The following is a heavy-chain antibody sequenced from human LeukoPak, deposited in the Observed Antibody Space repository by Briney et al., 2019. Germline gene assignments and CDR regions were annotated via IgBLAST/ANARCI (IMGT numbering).Heavy chain of an antibody. J-gene: IGHJ4*02. CDR1: GSTFSSYA. CDR3: AKDLYRWYFDY. CDR2: ISGSGGST. D-gene: IGHD2-8*02. V-gene: IGHV3-23*01. Sequence: GGSLRLSCAVSGSTFSSYAMSWVRQAPGKGLEWVSAISGSGGSTYYADSVKGRFTIPRDNSKNTLYLQVNSLRAEDTAVYYCAKDLYRWYFDYWGQGTLVTVSS.